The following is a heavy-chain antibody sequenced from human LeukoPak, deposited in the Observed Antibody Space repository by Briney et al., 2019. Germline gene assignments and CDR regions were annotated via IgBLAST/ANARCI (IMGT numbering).Heavy chain of an antibody. Sequence: GGSLRLSCAASGFTVSSNYMSWVRQAPGKGLEWVSVIYSGGTTYYADSVKGRFTISRDNSKNTLYLQMNSLRAEDTAVYYCARGHGVGSTYFDYWGQGTLVTVSS. CDR2: IYSGGTT. J-gene: IGHJ4*02. CDR3: ARGHGVGSTYFDY. D-gene: IGHD2-2*01. V-gene: IGHV3-53*01. CDR1: GFTVSSNY.